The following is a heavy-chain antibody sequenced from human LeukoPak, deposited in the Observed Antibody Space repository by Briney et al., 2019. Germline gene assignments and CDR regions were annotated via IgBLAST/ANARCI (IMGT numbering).Heavy chain of an antibody. CDR1: GYTFTSYY. V-gene: IGHV1-46*01. D-gene: IGHD3-3*01. CDR2: INPSGGST. CDR3: ARESITIFGVVRAPLDY. Sequence: ASVTVSCTASGYTFTSYYMHWVRQAPGQGLEWMGIINPSGGSTSYAQKFQGRVTMTRDTSTSTVYMELSSLRSEDTAVYYCARESITIFGVVRAPLDYWGQGTLVTVSS. J-gene: IGHJ4*02.